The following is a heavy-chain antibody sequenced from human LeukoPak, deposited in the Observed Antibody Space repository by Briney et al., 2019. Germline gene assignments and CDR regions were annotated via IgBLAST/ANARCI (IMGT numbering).Heavy chain of an antibody. Sequence: GRSLRLSCAASGFTFSSYGMHWVRQAPGKGLEWVAVIWYDGSNKYYADSVKGRFTISRDNSKNTLYLQMNSLRAEDTAVYYCARRYCSSSSCRSHYHYYMDVWGKGTTVTVSS. V-gene: IGHV3-33*01. D-gene: IGHD2-2*01. J-gene: IGHJ6*03. CDR2: IWYDGSNK. CDR3: ARRYCSSSSCRSHYHYYMDV. CDR1: GFTFSSYG.